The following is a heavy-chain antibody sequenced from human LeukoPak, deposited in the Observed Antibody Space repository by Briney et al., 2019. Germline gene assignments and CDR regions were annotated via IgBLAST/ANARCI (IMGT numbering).Heavy chain of an antibody. CDR3: ARQSGDGLVYPCDS. D-gene: IGHD3-10*01. CDR2: IYYSGTT. V-gene: IGHV4-39*01. J-gene: IGHJ4*02. CDR1: GGSIGSVRYY. Sequence: SETLSLTCTVSGGSIGSVRYYLGWIRQPPGEGLEWIGSIYYSGTTYYNPSLKSRVTMSVDTSKHQFSLKLNSVTGSDTVGYYCARQSGDGLVYPCDSWAQGTLVTVSS.